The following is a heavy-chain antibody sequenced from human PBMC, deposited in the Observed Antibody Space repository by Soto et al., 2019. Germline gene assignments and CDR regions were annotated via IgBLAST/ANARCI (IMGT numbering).Heavy chain of an antibody. CDR2: ISGSGGST. J-gene: IGHJ5*02. CDR1: GFTFSSYA. V-gene: IGHV3-23*01. Sequence: GGSLRLSCAASGFTFSSYAMSWVRQAPGKGLEWVSAISGSGGSTYYADSVKGRFTISRDNSKNTLYLQMNSLRAEDTAVYYCAKENYDSWSGYPNCFDPWGQGTLVTVSS. CDR3: AKENYDSWSGYPNCFDP. D-gene: IGHD3-3*01.